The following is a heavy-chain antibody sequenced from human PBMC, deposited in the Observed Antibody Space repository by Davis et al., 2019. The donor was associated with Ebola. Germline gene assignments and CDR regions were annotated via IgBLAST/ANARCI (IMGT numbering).Heavy chain of an antibody. J-gene: IGHJ2*01. CDR3: ARDLPGGDWYFDL. CDR1: GFNFDDYG. D-gene: IGHD1-14*01. CDR2: ISGSGGST. V-gene: IGHV3-23*01. Sequence: GESLKISCAASGFNFDDYGMSWVRQGPGKGLEWVSAISGSGGSTYYADSVKGRFTISRDNSKNTLYLQMSSLRAEDTAVYYCARDLPGGDWYFDLWGRGTLVTVSS.